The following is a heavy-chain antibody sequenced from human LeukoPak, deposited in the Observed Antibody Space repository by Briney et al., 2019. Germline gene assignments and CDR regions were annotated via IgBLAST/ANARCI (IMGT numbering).Heavy chain of an antibody. V-gene: IGHV3-23*01. D-gene: IGHD5-18*01. J-gene: IGHJ4*02. Sequence: GASLRLCCAASGFTFSSYAMSWVRQAPGKGLEWVSAISGSGGSTYYADSVKGRFTISRDNSKNTLYLQMNSLRAEDTAVYYCANIAGYSYGFGYYFDYWGQGTLVTVSS. CDR2: ISGSGGST. CDR3: ANIAGYSYGFGYYFDY. CDR1: GFTFSSYA.